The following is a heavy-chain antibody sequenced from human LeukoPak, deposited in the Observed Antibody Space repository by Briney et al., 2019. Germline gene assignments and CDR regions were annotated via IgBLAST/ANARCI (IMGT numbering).Heavy chain of an antibody. V-gene: IGHV3-48*02. Sequence: PGGSLRLSCAASGFTFNNFAMTWVRQAPGKGLEWVSCISIGSSTIYYADSVKGRLPISRDNDKTSLYLHMNSLRDEDTAVYYCARYGGHDSGYYYGMDVWGQGTTVTASS. J-gene: IGHJ6*02. CDR3: ARYGGHDSGYYYGMDV. CDR1: GFTFNNFA. D-gene: IGHD5-12*01. CDR2: ISIGSSTI.